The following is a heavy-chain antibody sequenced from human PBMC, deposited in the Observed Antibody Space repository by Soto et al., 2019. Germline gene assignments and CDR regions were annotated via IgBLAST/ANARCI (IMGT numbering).Heavy chain of an antibody. Sequence: VKVSCKASGGTFSSYAISWVRQAPGQGLEWMGGIIPIFGTANYAQKFQGRVTITADESTSTAYMELSSLRSEDTTVYYCARDITIFGVVIVPAFDIWGQGTMVTVSS. CDR3: ARDITIFGVVIVPAFDI. CDR2: IIPIFGTA. V-gene: IGHV1-69*13. J-gene: IGHJ3*02. D-gene: IGHD3-3*01. CDR1: GGTFSSYA.